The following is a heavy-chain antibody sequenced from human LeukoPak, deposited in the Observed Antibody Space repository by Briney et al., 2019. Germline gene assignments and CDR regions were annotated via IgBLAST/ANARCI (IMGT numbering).Heavy chain of an antibody. D-gene: IGHD6-19*01. V-gene: IGHV3-23*01. CDR2: ISASGTT. J-gene: IGHJ4*02. CDR3: ARSLVSVGGWYRFDY. Sequence: GGSLRLSCAASGFTLSSYAMTWVRQAPGKGLEWVSAISASGTTNYADSVKGHFTMSRDNSKNTLYLQMGSLRAEDMAVYYCARSLVSVGGWYRFDYWGQGTLVTVSS. CDR1: GFTLSSYA.